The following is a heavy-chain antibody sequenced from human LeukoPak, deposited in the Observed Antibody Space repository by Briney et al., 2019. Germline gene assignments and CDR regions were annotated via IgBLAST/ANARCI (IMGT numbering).Heavy chain of an antibody. D-gene: IGHD1-26*01. CDR3: AKERAPSGSYDYFDY. Sequence: GRSLRLSCAASGFTFDDYAMHWVRQAPGKGLEWVSGISWNSGSIGYADSVKGRFTISRDNSKNTLYLQMNSLRAEDTAVYYCAKERAPSGSYDYFDYWGQGTLVTVSS. CDR1: GFTFDDYA. J-gene: IGHJ4*02. V-gene: IGHV3-9*01. CDR2: ISWNSGSI.